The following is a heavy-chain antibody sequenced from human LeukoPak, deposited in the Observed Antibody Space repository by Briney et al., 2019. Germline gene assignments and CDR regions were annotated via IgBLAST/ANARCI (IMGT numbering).Heavy chain of an antibody. CDR1: GFTFSSYS. J-gene: IGHJ4*02. Sequence: GGSLRLSCAASGFTFSSYSMNWVRQAPGKGLEWVSYISSSSSTIYYADSVKGRFTISRDNAKNSLYLQMNSLRAEDTAVYYCARDYSRTASFSDYWGQGTLVTVSS. D-gene: IGHD6-13*01. V-gene: IGHV3-48*04. CDR2: ISSSSSTI. CDR3: ARDYSRTASFSDY.